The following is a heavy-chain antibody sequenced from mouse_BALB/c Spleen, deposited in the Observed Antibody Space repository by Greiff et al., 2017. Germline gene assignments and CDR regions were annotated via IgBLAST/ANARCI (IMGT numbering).Heavy chain of an antibody. CDR1: GYTFTSYW. D-gene: IGHD2-4*01. CDR3: GEGGYDDYDWFDY. CDR2: INPSTGYS. Sequence: VQLQESGADLAKPGASVKMSCKASGYTFTSYWMHWVRQRPGQGLEWVGYINPSTGYSEYNKKFKDKATLTADASSSPAYMQRSSRTSEDAVVYYGGEGGYDDYDWFDYWGQGTLVTVSA. V-gene: IGHV1-7*01. J-gene: IGHJ3*01.